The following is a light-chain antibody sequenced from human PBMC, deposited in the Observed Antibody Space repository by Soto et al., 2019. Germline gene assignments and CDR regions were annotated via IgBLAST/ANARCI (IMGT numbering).Light chain of an antibody. V-gene: IGLV2-8*01. CDR1: SSDVGGYNY. CDR2: EVT. J-gene: IGLJ1*01. Sequence: QSALTEPSSASGSLGQSVTISCTGTSSDVGGYNYVYWYQQHPGKAPKLMIYEVTKRPSGVPDRFSGSKSGNTASLTVSGLQAEDEADYYCSSYADSNSYVFGTGTKVTVL. CDR3: SSYADSNSYV.